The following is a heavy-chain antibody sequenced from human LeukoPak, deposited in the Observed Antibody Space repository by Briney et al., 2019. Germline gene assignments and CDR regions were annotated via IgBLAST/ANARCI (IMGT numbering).Heavy chain of an antibody. CDR2: INYSGST. J-gene: IGHJ4*02. V-gene: IGHV4-39*01. CDR1: VGSVSSTTYY. D-gene: IGHD3-10*01. CDR3: ARYGLYGSGKYYFDY. Sequence: SETLSLTCAVSVGSVSSTTYYCSWIRQPPGKGLEWIASINYSGSTYYNPSLKSRVTISVDTSENQFSLKLSSVNAADTAVYYSARYGLYGSGKYYFDYWGQGTLVTVSS.